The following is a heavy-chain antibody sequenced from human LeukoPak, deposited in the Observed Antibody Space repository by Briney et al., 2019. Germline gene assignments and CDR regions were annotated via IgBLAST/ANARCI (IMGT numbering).Heavy chain of an antibody. V-gene: IGHV4-59*08. J-gene: IGHJ4*02. CDR2: IYHSGST. D-gene: IGHD3-3*01. Sequence: SETLSLTCNVSGASMSSNYFSWIRQPPGKGLEWIGYIYHSGSTNYNPSLKSRVTIAVDTSKNQFSLKLSSVTAADTAVYYCARLRHYDFWSGYYSPFGPSRRDYFDYWGQGTLVTVSS. CDR3: ARLRHYDFWSGYYSPFGPSRRDYFDY. CDR1: GASMSSNY.